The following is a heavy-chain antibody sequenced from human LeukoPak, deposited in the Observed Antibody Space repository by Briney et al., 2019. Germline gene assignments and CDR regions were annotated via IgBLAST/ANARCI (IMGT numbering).Heavy chain of an antibody. CDR1: GFTFSSYS. CDR3: ARDDGYYDILNGYPIDY. D-gene: IGHD3-9*01. J-gene: IGHJ4*02. V-gene: IGHV3-21*01. CDR2: ISKSSTYI. Sequence: GGSLRLSCAASGFTFSSYSMNWVRQAPGKGLERVSSISKSSTYIFYADSVKGRFTISRDNAKNSLSLQMNSLRAGDTAVYYCARDDGYYDILNGYPIDYWGQGTLVTVSS.